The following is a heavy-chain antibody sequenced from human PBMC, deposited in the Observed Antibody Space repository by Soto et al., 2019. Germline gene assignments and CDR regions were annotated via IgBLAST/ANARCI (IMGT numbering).Heavy chain of an antibody. CDR3: ATGTNGTTGWYHP. CDR2: INPKTGDT. CDR1: GYTFTDFY. Sequence: QVQLVQSGTEVKKPGASVTVSCKSSGYTFTDFYLHWLRHAPGQGLEWVGWINPKTGDTKSSQKFQGRVTMSRDTSVSTAYIDLTSLTYDNTAMYYCATGTNGTTGWYHPWGQGTRVTVSS. D-gene: IGHD1-1*01. V-gene: IGHV1-2*02. J-gene: IGHJ5*02.